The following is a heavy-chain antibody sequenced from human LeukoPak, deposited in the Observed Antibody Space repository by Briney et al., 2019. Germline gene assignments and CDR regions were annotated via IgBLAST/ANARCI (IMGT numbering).Heavy chain of an antibody. D-gene: IGHD6-13*01. V-gene: IGHV3-30*18. CDR2: ISYDGSNK. CDR3: AKSWRIDY. CDR1: GLTFSSYG. J-gene: IGHJ4*02. Sequence: QAGGSLRLSCEASGLTFSSYGMHWVRQAPGKGLEWVAVISYDGSNKYYADSVKGRFTISRDNSKNTLYLQMNSLRAEDTAVYYCAKSWRIDYWGQGTLVTVSS.